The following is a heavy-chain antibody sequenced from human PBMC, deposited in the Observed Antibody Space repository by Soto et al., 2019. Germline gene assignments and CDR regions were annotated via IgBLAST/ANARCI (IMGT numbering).Heavy chain of an antibody. CDR2: IYYSGST. CDR3: ARRAGYRGYNWFDP. J-gene: IGHJ5*02. Sequence: SETLSLPCAVSGYSISSINWWGCIRQPPGKGLEWIGYIYYSGSTYYNPSLKSRVTMSVDTSKNQFSLKLSSVTAVDTAVYYCARRAGYRGYNWFDPWGQGTLVTVSS. CDR1: GYSISSINW. D-gene: IGHD3-10*01. V-gene: IGHV4-28*01.